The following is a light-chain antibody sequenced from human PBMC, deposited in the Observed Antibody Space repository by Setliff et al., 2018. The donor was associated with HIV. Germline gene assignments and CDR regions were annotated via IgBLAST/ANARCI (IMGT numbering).Light chain of an antibody. CDR2: EVN. V-gene: IGLV2-14*01. CDR1: NSDVGGYNF. J-gene: IGLJ1*01. Sequence: SALAQPASVSGSPGQSITISCTGTNSDVGGYNFVSWYQQHPGKAPKVMLYEVNNRPSGVSNRFSGSKSGNTASLTISGLQAEDEADYYCTSYASSSTVVFGSGTKVTVL. CDR3: TSYASSSTVV.